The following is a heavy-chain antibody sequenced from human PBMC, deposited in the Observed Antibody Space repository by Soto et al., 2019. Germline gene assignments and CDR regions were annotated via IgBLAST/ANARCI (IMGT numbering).Heavy chain of an antibody. D-gene: IGHD2-8*01. Sequence: ASVKVSCKASGYSFTDYHIHWVRQAPGQGLECLGRINPKSGGTSTAQKFQGWVTMTTDTSISTASMELTRLTSDDTAIYYCARGAPTDCSNGVCSFFYNRDMDVWGEGTTVTVSS. J-gene: IGHJ6*04. CDR3: ARGAPTDCSNGVCSFFYNRDMDV. CDR2: INPKSGGT. V-gene: IGHV1-2*04. CDR1: GYSFTDYH.